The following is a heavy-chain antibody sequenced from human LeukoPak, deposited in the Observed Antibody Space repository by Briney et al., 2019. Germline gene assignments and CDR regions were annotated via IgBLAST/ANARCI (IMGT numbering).Heavy chain of an antibody. J-gene: IGHJ4*02. V-gene: IGHV1-69*05. Sequence: SVKVSCKASGGTFSSYAISRVRQAPGQGLEWMGRIIPIFGTANYAQKFQGRVTITTDESTSTAYMELSSLRSEDTAVYYCASGYSYGYSGDYWGQGTLVTVSS. D-gene: IGHD5-18*01. CDR2: IIPIFGTA. CDR1: GGTFSSYA. CDR3: ASGYSYGYSGDY.